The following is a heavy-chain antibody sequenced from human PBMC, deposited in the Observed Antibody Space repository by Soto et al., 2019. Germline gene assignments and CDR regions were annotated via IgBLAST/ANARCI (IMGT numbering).Heavy chain of an antibody. Sequence: EVQLVETGGGLIQPGGSLRLSCAASGITVSTNYMSWVRQAPGKGLEWVSVIYSDGKTYYADSVKGRFTISRDNSKNTVYLQMNSLRGEDTAVYYCARDGGGGYYDSSGYVAVWGQGTLVTVSS. D-gene: IGHD3-22*01. CDR1: GITVSTNY. V-gene: IGHV3-53*02. J-gene: IGHJ4*02. CDR2: IYSDGKT. CDR3: ARDGGGGYYDSSGYVAV.